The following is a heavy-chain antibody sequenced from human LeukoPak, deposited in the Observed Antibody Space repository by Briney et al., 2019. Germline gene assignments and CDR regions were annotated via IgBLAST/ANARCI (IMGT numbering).Heavy chain of an antibody. J-gene: IGHJ4*02. CDR2: INHSGST. CDR1: GGSFSGYY. D-gene: IGHD1-26*01. CDR3: ARHPSGSVFDH. V-gene: IGHV4-34*01. Sequence: PSETLSLTCAVYGGSFSGYYWSWIRQPPGKGLEWIGEINHSGSTNYNPSLKSRVTISVDTSKNQFSLKLSSVTAADTAVYYCARHPSGSVFDHWGQGTLVTVSS.